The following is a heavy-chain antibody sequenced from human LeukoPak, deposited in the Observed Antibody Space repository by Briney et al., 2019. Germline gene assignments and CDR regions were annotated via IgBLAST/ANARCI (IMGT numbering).Heavy chain of an antibody. D-gene: IGHD7-27*01. Sequence: VSVKVSCKASGYTFTSYDINWVRQATGQGLEWMGWMNPNSGNTGYAQKFQGRVAMTRNTSISTAYMELSSLRSEDTAVYYCARGPGDYYYYYGMDVWGQGTTVTVSS. CDR2: MNPNSGNT. V-gene: IGHV1-8*01. CDR3: ARGPGDYYYYYGMDV. CDR1: GYTFTSYD. J-gene: IGHJ6*02.